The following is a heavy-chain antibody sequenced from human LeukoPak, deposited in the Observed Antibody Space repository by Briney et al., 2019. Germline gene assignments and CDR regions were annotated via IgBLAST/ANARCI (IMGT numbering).Heavy chain of an antibody. J-gene: IGHJ3*02. CDR1: GYTFTGYY. Sequence: GASVNVSCKASGYTFTGYYMHWVRQAPGQGLEWMGWISPNSGGTNYAQKFQGRVTMTRDTSISTAYMELSRLRSDDTAVYYCARDGPVAADDAFDIWGQGTMVTVSS. V-gene: IGHV1-2*02. D-gene: IGHD6-19*01. CDR2: ISPNSGGT. CDR3: ARDGPVAADDAFDI.